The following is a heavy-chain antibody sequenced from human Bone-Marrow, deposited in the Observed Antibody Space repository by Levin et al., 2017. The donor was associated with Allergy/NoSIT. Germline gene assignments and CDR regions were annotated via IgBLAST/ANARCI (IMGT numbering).Heavy chain of an antibody. CDR1: RGSMSGHY. D-gene: IGHD3-10*01. CDR2: IYYSGST. Sequence: SQTLSLTCTVSRGSMSGHYWTWIRQTPGKGLEWIGFIYYSGSTSYNPALESRVTISVDTSKNQFSLNLSSLTSADTAVYFCAGVTFGDLLLDSWGQGTLVTVSS. CDR3: AGVTFGDLLLDS. V-gene: IGHV4-59*11. J-gene: IGHJ5*01.